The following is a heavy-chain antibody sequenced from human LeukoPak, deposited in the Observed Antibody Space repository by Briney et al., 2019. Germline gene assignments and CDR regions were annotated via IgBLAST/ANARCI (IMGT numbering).Heavy chain of an antibody. J-gene: IGHJ6*02. CDR1: GYTFTSYY. V-gene: IGHV1-46*01. D-gene: IGHD1-26*01. CDR2: INPSGGST. CDR3: ARAGGGLDV. Sequence: GASVKVSCKASGYTFTSYYFHWVRQAPGQGLERLGIINPSGGSTGYPQKFQGRVTMTRDTSTSTVYMELSSLRSDDTAVYYCARAGGGLDVWGQGTTVTVSS.